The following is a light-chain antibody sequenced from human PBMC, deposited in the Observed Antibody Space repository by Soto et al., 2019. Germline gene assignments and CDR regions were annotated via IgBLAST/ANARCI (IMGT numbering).Light chain of an antibody. CDR3: QTWGNGLHVV. J-gene: IGLJ2*01. Sequence: QPVLTQSPSASASLGASVKLTCTLSSGHSSYAIAWHQQQPEKGPRYLMKLDSDGSHTKGDAIPDRFSGSSSGAERYLTISSLQSEDEADYSCQTWGNGLHVVFGGGTKLTVL. CDR2: LDSDGSH. V-gene: IGLV4-69*01. CDR1: SGHSSYA.